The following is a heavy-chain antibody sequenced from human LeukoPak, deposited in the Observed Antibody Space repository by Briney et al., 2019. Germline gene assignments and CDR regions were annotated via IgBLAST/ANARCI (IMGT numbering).Heavy chain of an antibody. CDR1: GFTLSSYS. CDR2: ISSSSSYI. V-gene: IGHV3-21*01. Sequence: PGGSLRLSRAASGFTLSSYSMNWVRQAPGKGLEWVSSISSSSSYIHYADSVKGRFTISRDNAKNSLYLQMNSLRAEDTAVYYCARDGAAAGTEFDYWGQGTLVTVSS. D-gene: IGHD6-13*01. CDR3: ARDGAAAGTEFDY. J-gene: IGHJ4*02.